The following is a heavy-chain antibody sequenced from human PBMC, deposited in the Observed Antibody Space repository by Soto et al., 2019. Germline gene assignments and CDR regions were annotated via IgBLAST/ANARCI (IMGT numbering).Heavy chain of an antibody. CDR2: ISWDSGTI. J-gene: IGHJ4*02. CDR3: LQGGYPTRASTLED. V-gene: IGHV3-9*01. CDR1: GFTFDDCY. Sequence: EVQLVESGGGLVQPGKSLRLSCVASGFTFDDCYMHWVRQAPGKGLEWVSGISWDSGTIGYADSVKGRFSISRDGAKNSLYLQMNSLRVEDADVYYCLQGGYPTRASTLEDWGQGTLVTVSS. D-gene: IGHD3-16*01.